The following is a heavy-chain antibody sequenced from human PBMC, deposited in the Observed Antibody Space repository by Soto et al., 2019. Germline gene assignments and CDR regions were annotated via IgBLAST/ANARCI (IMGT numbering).Heavy chain of an antibody. CDR1: GYTFTSYG. CDR2: ISAYNGNT. CDR3: ARDTPNYDFWSGYRSAFDY. J-gene: IGHJ4*02. V-gene: IGHV1-18*04. D-gene: IGHD3-3*01. Sequence: ASVKVSCKASGYTFTSYGISWVRPAPGQGLEWMGWISAYNGNTNYAQKLQGRVTMTTDTSTSTAYMELRSLRSDDTAVYYCARDTPNYDFWSGYRSAFDYWGQGTLVTVSS.